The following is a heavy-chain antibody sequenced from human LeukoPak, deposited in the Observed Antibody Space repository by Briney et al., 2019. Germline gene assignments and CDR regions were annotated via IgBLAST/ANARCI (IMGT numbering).Heavy chain of an antibody. CDR3: ARDQERLSGGQQWLVLF. D-gene: IGHD6-19*01. Sequence: ASVKVSCKASGYTFTSYYMHWVRQAPGQGLEWMGIINPSGGSTSYAQKFQGRVTMTRDTSTSTVYMELSSLRSEDTAVYYCARDQERLSGGQQWLVLFWGQGTLVTVSS. V-gene: IGHV1-46*03. CDR1: GYTFTSYY. J-gene: IGHJ4*02. CDR2: INPSGGST.